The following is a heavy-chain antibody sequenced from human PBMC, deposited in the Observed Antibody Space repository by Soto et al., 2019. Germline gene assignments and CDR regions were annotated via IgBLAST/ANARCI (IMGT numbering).Heavy chain of an antibody. Sequence: QVQLVQSGAEVKKPGASVKVSCKASGYTFTGHYILWVRQAPGQGLEWMGWVNPISGGTIYAQKFLCWVTMTRDTSTSTAYLELRSLTSDATAVYYCARAKNFGSGELDYWGQGTLVTVSS. J-gene: IGHJ4*02. CDR3: ARAKNFGSGELDY. CDR2: VNPISGGT. D-gene: IGHD3-10*01. V-gene: IGHV1-2*04. CDR1: GYTFTGHY.